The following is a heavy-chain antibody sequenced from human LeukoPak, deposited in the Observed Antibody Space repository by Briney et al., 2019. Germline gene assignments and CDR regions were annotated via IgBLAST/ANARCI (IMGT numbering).Heavy chain of an antibody. V-gene: IGHV4-39*02. CDR3: GRDGERGLTSAPIDY. CDR2: IYYSGST. J-gene: IGHJ4*02. D-gene: IGHD3-10*01. Sequence: SETLSLTCTVSGGSISSSSYYWGWIRQPPGKGLEWIGSIYYSGSTYYNPSLKSRVTISVDTSKNQFSLKLSSMTAADTAVYYCGRDGERGLTSAPIDYWGQGTLVTVSS. CDR1: GGSISSSSYY.